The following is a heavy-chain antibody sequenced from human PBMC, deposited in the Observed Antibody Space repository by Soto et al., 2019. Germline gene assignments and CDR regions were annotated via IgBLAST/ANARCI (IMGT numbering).Heavy chain of an antibody. CDR1: GFTFGNYA. CDR3: AKKGLSSLATYCSTGDCHYDFDI. Sequence: EVQLLESGGGLVQPGGSLRLSCAASGFTFGNYAMIWVRQAPGKGLEWVSTISGGGDGTYYADSVRGRFTISRENSRNKVYLQMNSRRAEVTAVYYCAKKGLSSLATYCSTGDCHYDFDIWGQGTMVTVSS. J-gene: IGHJ3*02. CDR2: ISGGGDGT. V-gene: IGHV3-23*01. D-gene: IGHD2-15*01.